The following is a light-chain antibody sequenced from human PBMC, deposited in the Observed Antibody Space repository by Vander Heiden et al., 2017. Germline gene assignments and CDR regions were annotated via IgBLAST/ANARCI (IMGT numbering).Light chain of an antibody. V-gene: IGKV1-33*01. CDR1: QDIIND. Sequence: DLQMTQSPSYLSESVGDRVTITCQASQDIINDLNWDQQKPGKAPKLLIYDASNRETGVPSRFSGSGSGTDFTFTISSLQPEDIATYYCQQYDNSPITFGQGTRLEIK. CDR2: DAS. J-gene: IGKJ5*01. CDR3: QQYDNSPIT.